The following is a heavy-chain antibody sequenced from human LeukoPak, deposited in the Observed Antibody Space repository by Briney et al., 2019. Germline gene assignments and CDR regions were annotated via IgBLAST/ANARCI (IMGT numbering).Heavy chain of an antibody. Sequence: ASVKVSCKVSGYTLTELSMHWVRQAPGQGLEWMGWISAYNGNTNYAQKLQGGVTMTTDTSTSTAYMGLRSLRSDDTAVYYCARDPYYYDSSGYLYYWGQGTLVTVSS. CDR1: GYTLTELS. D-gene: IGHD3-22*01. CDR3: ARDPYYYDSSGYLYY. CDR2: ISAYNGNT. V-gene: IGHV1-18*01. J-gene: IGHJ4*02.